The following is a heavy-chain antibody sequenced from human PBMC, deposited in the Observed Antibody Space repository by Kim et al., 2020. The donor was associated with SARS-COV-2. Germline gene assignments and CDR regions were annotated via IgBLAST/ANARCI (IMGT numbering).Heavy chain of an antibody. Sequence: SETLSLTCTVSGGSISSYYWSWIRQPPGKGLEWIGYIYYSGSTNYNPSLKSRVTISVDTSKNQFSLKLSSVTAADTAVYYCAREGEWVPVDTAMVRENWFDPWGQGTLVTVSS. CDR2: IYYSGST. CDR1: GGSISSYY. CDR3: AREGEWVPVDTAMVRENWFDP. J-gene: IGHJ5*02. V-gene: IGHV4-59*12. D-gene: IGHD5-18*01.